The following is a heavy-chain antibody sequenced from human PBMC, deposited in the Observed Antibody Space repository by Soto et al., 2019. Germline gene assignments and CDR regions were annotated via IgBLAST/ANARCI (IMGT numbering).Heavy chain of an antibody. CDR1: GGSISSGGYY. CDR3: ASIVDLPPYCSSTSCHYVVNYGMDV. D-gene: IGHD2-2*01. Sequence: SETLSLTCTVSGGSISSGGYYWSWIRQHPGKGLEWIGYIYYSGSTYYNTSLKSRVTISVDTSKNQFSLKLSSVTAAYTAVYYCASIVDLPPYCSSTSCHYVVNYGMDVWGQGTTVT. V-gene: IGHV4-31*03. CDR2: IYYSGST. J-gene: IGHJ6*02.